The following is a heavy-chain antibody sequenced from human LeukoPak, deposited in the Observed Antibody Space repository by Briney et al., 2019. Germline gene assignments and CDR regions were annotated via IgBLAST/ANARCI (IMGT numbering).Heavy chain of an antibody. CDR1: GGSISSSDSY. CDR2: FYYSGGT. Sequence: SETLSLTCTVSGGSISSSDSYWGWFRQPPGKGLEWIANFYYSGGTYYSPSLKSRVTISVDTSKNQFSLKLTSVTAADTAEYYCARRGRYTSGWYFDDWGQGTLVTVSS. J-gene: IGHJ4*02. V-gene: IGHV4-39*01. CDR3: ARRGRYTSGWYFDD. D-gene: IGHD6-19*01.